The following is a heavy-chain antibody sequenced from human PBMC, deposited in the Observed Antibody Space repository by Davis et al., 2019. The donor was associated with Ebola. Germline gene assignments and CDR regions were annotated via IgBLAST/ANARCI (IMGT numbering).Heavy chain of an antibody. Sequence: SVKVSCKASGGTFRSYTITWVRQAPGQGLEWVGRIIPILGVANYAQKIQGRVTITADTSTSTAYMELRSLRSDDTAVYYCARSVAARDGWFDPWGQGTLVTVSS. D-gene: IGHD6-13*01. CDR1: GGTFRSYT. J-gene: IGHJ5*02. CDR3: ARSVAARDGWFDP. CDR2: IIPILGVA. V-gene: IGHV1-69*02.